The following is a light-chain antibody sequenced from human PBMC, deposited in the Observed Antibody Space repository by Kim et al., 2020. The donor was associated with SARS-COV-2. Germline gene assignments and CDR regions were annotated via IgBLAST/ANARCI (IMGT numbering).Light chain of an antibody. J-gene: IGKJ1*01. CDR2: KAS. Sequence: DIQMTQSPSTLSASVGDRVTITCRASQSISSWLAWYQQKPGKAPKLLIYKASSLESGVPSRFSGSGSGTEFTLTISSLQPDDFATYYCQQYKSYRTFGQGTKVDSK. CDR1: QSISSW. V-gene: IGKV1-5*03. CDR3: QQYKSYRT.